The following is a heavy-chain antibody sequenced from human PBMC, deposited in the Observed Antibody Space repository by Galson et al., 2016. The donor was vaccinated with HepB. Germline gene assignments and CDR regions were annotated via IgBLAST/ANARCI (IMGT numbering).Heavy chain of an antibody. CDR1: GFTFGNFA. V-gene: IGHV3-23*01. CDR3: ARMSGWELGNYFFKS. Sequence: SLRLSCAASGFTFGNFAMSWVRQAPGKGLEWVATIIGSSGRTFYADFVKGRFSISRDNSKSTLSLQMNSLRVDDTAVYYCARMSGWELGNYFFKSWGQGTLVTVSS. J-gene: IGHJ5*02. D-gene: IGHD7-27*01. CDR2: IIGSSGRT.